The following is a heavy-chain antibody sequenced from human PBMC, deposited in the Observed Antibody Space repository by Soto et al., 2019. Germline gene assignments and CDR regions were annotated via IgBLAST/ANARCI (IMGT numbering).Heavy chain of an antibody. Sequence: SETLSLTCIVSGESISSSSYYWFWIRHPPGQGLEWIGSIYYSGRTYYNPSFKSRVTISIDTSKNQFSLKLSSVTATDTAVYYCARQRTTVVTQAYFDSWGQGTLVTVSS. J-gene: IGHJ4*02. CDR1: GESISSSSYY. V-gene: IGHV4-39*01. CDR3: ARQRTTVVTQAYFDS. D-gene: IGHD2-21*02. CDR2: IYYSGRT.